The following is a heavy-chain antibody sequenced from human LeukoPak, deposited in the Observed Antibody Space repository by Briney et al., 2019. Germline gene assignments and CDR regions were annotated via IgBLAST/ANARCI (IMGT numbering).Heavy chain of an antibody. CDR1: GGSISSGGYY. Sequence: SQTLSLTCTVSGGSISSGGYYWSWIRQPPGKGLEWIGYIYHSGSTYYNPSLKSRVTISVDRSKNQFSLKLSSVTAADTAVYYCARGRDGYNRASLAFDIWGQGTMVTVSS. V-gene: IGHV4-30-2*01. CDR3: ARGRDGYNRASLAFDI. J-gene: IGHJ3*02. CDR2: IYHSGST. D-gene: IGHD5-24*01.